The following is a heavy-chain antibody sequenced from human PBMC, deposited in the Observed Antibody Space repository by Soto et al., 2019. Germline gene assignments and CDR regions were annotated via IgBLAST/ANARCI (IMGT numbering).Heavy chain of an antibody. CDR3: AKVGKAAAGTMDSCAI. D-gene: IGHD6-13*01. CDR1: GFTFDDYA. J-gene: IGHJ3*02. Sequence: EVQLVESGGGLVQPGRSLRLSCAASGFTFDDYAMHWVRQAPGKGLEWVSGISWNSGSIGYADSVKGRFTISRDNAKKSLYLRMNSLKSEDTALYYCAKVGKAAAGTMDSCAIWGQGTLVTVSS. CDR2: ISWNSGSI. V-gene: IGHV3-9*01.